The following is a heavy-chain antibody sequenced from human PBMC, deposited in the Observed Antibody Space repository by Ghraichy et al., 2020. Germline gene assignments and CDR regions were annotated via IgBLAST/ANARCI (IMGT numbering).Heavy chain of an antibody. CDR3: ARHSSDIVATMGY. CDR2: INHSGST. J-gene: IGHJ4*02. Sequence: SETLSLTCAVYGGSFSGYYWNWIRQPPGKGLEWIEEINHSGSTNYNPSLKSRVTISVDTSKNQFSLKLSSVTAADTAMYYCARHSSDIVATMGYWGQGTLVTVSS. CDR1: GGSFSGYY. D-gene: IGHD5-12*01. V-gene: IGHV4-34*01.